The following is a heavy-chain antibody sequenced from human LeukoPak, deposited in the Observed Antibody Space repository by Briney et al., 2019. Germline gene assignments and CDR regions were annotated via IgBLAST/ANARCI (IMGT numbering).Heavy chain of an antibody. V-gene: IGHV3-23*01. CDR1: GFTFTSYA. D-gene: IGHD2-15*01. CDR2: ISGNGDGT. CDR3: ALYCSGGSCYSMGGAFDI. Sequence: GGSLRLSCAASGFTFTSYAMSWVRQAPGKGLEWVSAISGNGDGTYYVDSVKGRFTISRDNSKNTLYLQMNSLRAEDTAVYYCALYCSGGSCYSMGGAFDIWGQGTLVTVSS. J-gene: IGHJ3*02.